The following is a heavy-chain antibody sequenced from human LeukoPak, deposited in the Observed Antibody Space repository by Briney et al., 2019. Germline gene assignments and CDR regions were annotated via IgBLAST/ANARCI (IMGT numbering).Heavy chain of an antibody. D-gene: IGHD3-16*01. V-gene: IGHV4-59*01. CDR2: IYYSGST. CDR1: GGSISSYY. CDR3: ARDPWGQTGYFDY. Sequence: KPSETLSLTCTVSGGSISSYYWSWIRQPPGKGLEWIGYIYYSGSTNYNPSLKSRVTISVDTSKNQFSLKLSSVTAADTAVYYCARDPWGQTGYFDYWGQGTPVTVSS. J-gene: IGHJ4*02.